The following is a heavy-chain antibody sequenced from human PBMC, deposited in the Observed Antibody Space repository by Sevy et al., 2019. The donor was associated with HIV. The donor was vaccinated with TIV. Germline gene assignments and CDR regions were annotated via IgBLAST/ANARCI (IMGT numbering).Heavy chain of an antibody. Sequence: GGSLRLSCAASGFTFSSYVLSWVRQAPGKGLEWVSTISGSGGSTYYADSVKGRFSISRDNSKNTMYLEMKSLRAEDTAVYYCAKEYSSGYSWGQGTLVTVSS. CDR1: GFTFSSYV. D-gene: IGHD3-22*01. CDR2: ISGSGGST. CDR3: AKEYSSGYS. J-gene: IGHJ5*02. V-gene: IGHV3-23*01.